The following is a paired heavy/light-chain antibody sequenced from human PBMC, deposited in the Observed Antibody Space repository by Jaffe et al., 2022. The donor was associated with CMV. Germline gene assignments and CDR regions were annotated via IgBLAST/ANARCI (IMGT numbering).Heavy chain of an antibody. J-gene: IGHJ3*02. CDR3: AILIPPAATYKRLFSAFDI. Sequence: QLQLQESGPGLVKPSETLSLTCTVSGGSISSSSYYWGWIRQPPGKGLEWIGSIYYSGSTYYNPSLKSRVTISVDTSKNQFSLKLSSVTAADTAVYYCAILIPPAATYKRLFSAFDIWGQGTMVTVSS. D-gene: IGHD2-15*01. CDR1: GGSISSSSYY. V-gene: IGHV4-39*01. CDR2: IYYSGST.
Light chain of an antibody. CDR1: QSVSSY. CDR2: DAS. CDR3: QQRSNWPRHT. V-gene: IGKV3-11*01. J-gene: IGKJ4*01. Sequence: EIVLTQSPATLSLSPGERATLSCRASQSVSSYLAWYQQKPGQAPRLLIYDASNRATGIPARFSGSGSGTDFTLTISSLEPEDFAVYYCQQRSNWPRHTFGGGTKVEIK.